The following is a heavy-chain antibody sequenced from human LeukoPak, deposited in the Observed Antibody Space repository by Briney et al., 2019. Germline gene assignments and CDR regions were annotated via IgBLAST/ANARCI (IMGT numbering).Heavy chain of an antibody. V-gene: IGHV3-30*03. CDR1: GFTFSNYG. CDR2: ISYDGSNK. CDR3: ARDKVVGYYDSSGYSGMDY. J-gene: IGHJ4*02. D-gene: IGHD3-22*01. Sequence: PGGSLRLSCAASGFTFSNYGMHWVRQAPGKGLEWVAVISYDGSNKYYADSVKGRFTISGDNSKNTLYLQMNSLRAEDMAVYYCARDKVVGYYDSSGYSGMDYWGQGTLVTVSS.